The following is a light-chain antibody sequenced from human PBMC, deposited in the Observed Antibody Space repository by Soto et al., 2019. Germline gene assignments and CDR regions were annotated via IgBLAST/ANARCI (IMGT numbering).Light chain of an antibody. CDR3: QQYKNWPWT. Sequence: EIFMTQSPPTLSVSTAEIATLSRKTSQSVSSSLAWYQQKPGQAPSLLIYGASTRATGIPARFSGSGSGTEFTLTISSLQSEDCAVYYCQQYKNWPWTFGQGTKVDIK. V-gene: IGKV3-15*01. CDR2: GAS. J-gene: IGKJ1*01. CDR1: QSVSSS.